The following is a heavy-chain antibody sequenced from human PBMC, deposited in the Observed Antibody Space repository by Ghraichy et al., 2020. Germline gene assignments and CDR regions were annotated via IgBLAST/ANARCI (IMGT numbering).Heavy chain of an antibody. Sequence: SETLSLTCTVSGGSFSSPDSYWGWIRQSPGKGLEWIAHIYYSGTSYYNPALRSRVSISVDTSKKQFSLRLSSVTAADTATYYCARRFCDGGACYNGYYFDFWGQGTLVTVSS. V-gene: IGHV4-39*01. CDR2: IYYSGTS. D-gene: IGHD2-21*02. CDR3: ARRFCDGGACYNGYYFDF. J-gene: IGHJ4*02. CDR1: GGSFSSPDSY.